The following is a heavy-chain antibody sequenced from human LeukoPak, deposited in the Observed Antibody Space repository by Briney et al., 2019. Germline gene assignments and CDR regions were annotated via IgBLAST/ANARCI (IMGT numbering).Heavy chain of an antibody. CDR3: ARGYTYFDY. Sequence: GGSLRLSCAVSGFTFSTYAMNWVRQAPGKGLEWVSTISGSGGSTYYADSVKGRFTISRDNAKNSLYLQMNSLRAEDTAVYYCARGYTYFDYWGQGTLVTVSS. CDR1: GFTFSTYA. J-gene: IGHJ4*02. D-gene: IGHD5-12*01. CDR2: ISGSGGST. V-gene: IGHV3-23*01.